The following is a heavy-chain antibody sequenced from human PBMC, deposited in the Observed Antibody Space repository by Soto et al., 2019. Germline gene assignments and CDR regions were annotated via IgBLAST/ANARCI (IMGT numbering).Heavy chain of an antibody. D-gene: IGHD3-10*01. CDR1: GFAFRTYG. CDR2: ISYDGFNK. V-gene: IGHV3-30*19. Sequence: QVHLVESGGGVVQPGRSLRLSCAATGFAFRTYGMHWARRAPGKDLGGLAVISYDGFNKNNADSVQGRFTISRDNSKSTLSLQMDSLRVEDTAVYYCAREGGFNIHDDYYYYGLDVWGQGTPVTVSS. J-gene: IGHJ6*02. CDR3: AREGGFNIHDDYYYYGLDV.